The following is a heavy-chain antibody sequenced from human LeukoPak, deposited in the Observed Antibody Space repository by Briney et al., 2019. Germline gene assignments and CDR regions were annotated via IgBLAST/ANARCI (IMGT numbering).Heavy chain of an antibody. D-gene: IGHD1-26*01. Sequence: TGGSLRLSCAASGFTFSSYAMSWVRQAPGKGLEWVSAISGSGGSTYYADSVKGRFTISRDNSKSTLYLQMNSLRVEDTAVYYCATGWTTGGSYSSDYWGQGTLVTVSS. CDR2: ISGSGGST. CDR3: ATGWTTGGSYSSDY. J-gene: IGHJ4*02. V-gene: IGHV3-23*01. CDR1: GFTFSSYA.